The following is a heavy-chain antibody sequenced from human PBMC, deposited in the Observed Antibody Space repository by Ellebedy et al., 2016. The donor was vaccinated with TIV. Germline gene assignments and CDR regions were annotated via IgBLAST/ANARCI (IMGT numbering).Heavy chain of an antibody. CDR1: GGTFNNYA. CDR2: TIPILGVV. CDR3: ARGADRYCTGGKCDRDFDS. J-gene: IGHJ4*02. Sequence: SVKVSXXASGGTFNNYAISWVRQAPGQGLEWMGGTIPILGVVNYAQKFQGRVTITADESTSTVYMDLSSLISEDTAVYYCARGADRYCTGGKCDRDFDSWGQGTLVTVSS. V-gene: IGHV1-69*10. D-gene: IGHD2-8*02.